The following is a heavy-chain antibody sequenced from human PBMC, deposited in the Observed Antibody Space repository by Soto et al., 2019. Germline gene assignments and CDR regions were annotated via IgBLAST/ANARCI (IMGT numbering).Heavy chain of an antibody. CDR1: GFTFSDYW. CDR2: IKGDGSRI. Sequence: EVQLVESGGGFVQPGGSLRVSCAASGFTFSDYWMHWVRQAPGKGLVWVSRIKGDGSRIDFADSVRGRFTISRDNAENTVFLKMNSLGADDAAVYYCGRGPDHAYYIDNWGQGTLVTVSS. V-gene: IGHV3-74*01. CDR3: GRGPDHAYYIDN. D-gene: IGHD3-10*01. J-gene: IGHJ4*02.